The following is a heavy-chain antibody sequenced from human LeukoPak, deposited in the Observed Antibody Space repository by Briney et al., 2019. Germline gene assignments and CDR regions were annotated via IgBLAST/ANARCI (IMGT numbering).Heavy chain of an antibody. D-gene: IGHD2-21*02. J-gene: IGHJ3*02. CDR1: GFTFSSYE. CDR3: ARVLCGGDCWGGRSAFDI. CDR2: ISSSGSTI. Sequence: GGSLRLSCAASGFTFSSYEMNWVRQAPGKGLEWVSYISSSGSTIYYADSVKGRFTISRDNAKNSLYLQMNSLRAEDTAVYYCARVLCGGDCWGGRSAFDIWGQGTMVTVSS. V-gene: IGHV3-48*03.